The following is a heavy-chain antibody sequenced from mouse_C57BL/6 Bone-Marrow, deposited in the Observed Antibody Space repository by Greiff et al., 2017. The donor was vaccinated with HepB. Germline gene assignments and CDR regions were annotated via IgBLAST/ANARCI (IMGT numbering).Heavy chain of an antibody. CDR1: GYTFTNYW. J-gene: IGHJ4*01. V-gene: IGHV1-63*01. D-gene: IGHD2-1*01. Sequence: VKLQESGAELVRPGTSVKMSCKASGYTFTNYWIGWAKQRPGHGLEWIGDIYPGGGYTNYNEKFKGKATLTADKSSSTAYMQFSSLTSEDSAIYYYARVGGNYFYAMGYCGQGTSVPVSS. CDR2: IYPGGGYT. CDR3: ARVGGNYFYAMGY.